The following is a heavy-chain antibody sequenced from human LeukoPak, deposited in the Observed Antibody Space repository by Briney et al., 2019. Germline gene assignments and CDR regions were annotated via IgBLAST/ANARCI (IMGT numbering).Heavy chain of an antibody. J-gene: IGHJ4*02. Sequence: PSETLSLTCTVSGDSIRSNTYYWGWLRQPPGKGLEWIGYIYYSGSTNYNPSLKSRVTISVDTSKNQFSLKLSSVTAADTAVYYCARVMGSGWQQKYYFDYWGQGTLVTVSS. CDR1: GDSIRSNTYY. V-gene: IGHV4-61*05. CDR2: IYYSGST. CDR3: ARVMGSGWQQKYYFDY. D-gene: IGHD6-19*01.